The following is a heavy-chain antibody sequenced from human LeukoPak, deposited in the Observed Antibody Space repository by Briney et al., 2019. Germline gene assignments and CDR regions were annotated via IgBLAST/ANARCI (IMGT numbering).Heavy chain of an antibody. CDR3: ARGYGSVSSSYYYSLDV. CDR2: VYYSGST. V-gene: IGHV4-59*08. J-gene: IGHJ6*02. Sequence: SETLSLTCTVSGDSISTYYWTWIRQPPGKGLEWIGYVYYSGSTNYNPSLQSRVTMSVDTSKSQFSLNLSSVTAADTAVYYCARGYGSVSSSYYYSLDVWGQGTTVTVSS. CDR1: GDSISTYY. D-gene: IGHD3-10*01.